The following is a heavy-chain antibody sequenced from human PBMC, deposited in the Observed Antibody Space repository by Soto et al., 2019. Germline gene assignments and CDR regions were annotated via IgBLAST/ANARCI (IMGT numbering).Heavy chain of an antibody. V-gene: IGHV4-61*01. CDR2: VYYGGNT. CDR3: AVSPYCSSTSCYGSYYFDY. CDR1: NGSVSSGNYY. D-gene: IGHD2-2*01. J-gene: IGHJ4*02. Sequence: QVQLQESGPGLVKPSETLSLTCTVSNGSVSSGNYYWSWFRQPPGKGLEWIGYVYYGGNTRYNPSLKSRVTISVDTSKNQFSLRLNSVTAADTAVYYCAVSPYCSSTSCYGSYYFDYWGQGTLLTVSS.